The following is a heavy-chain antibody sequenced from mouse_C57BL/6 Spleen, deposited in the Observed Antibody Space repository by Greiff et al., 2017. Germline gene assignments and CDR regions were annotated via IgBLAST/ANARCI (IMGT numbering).Heavy chain of an antibody. Sequence: QVHVKQSGAELVRPGASVTLSCKASGYTFTDYEMHWVKQTPVHGLEWIGAIDPETGGTAYNQKFKGKAILTADKSSSTAYMELRSLTSEDSAVYYCTRTFTTPFDYWGQGTTLTVSS. J-gene: IGHJ2*01. CDR3: TRTFTTPFDY. D-gene: IGHD1-1*01. V-gene: IGHV1-15*01. CDR2: IDPETGGT. CDR1: GYTFTDYE.